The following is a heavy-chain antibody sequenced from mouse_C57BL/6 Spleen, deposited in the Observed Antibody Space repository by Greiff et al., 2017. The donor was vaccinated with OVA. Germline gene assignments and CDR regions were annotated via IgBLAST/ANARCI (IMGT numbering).Heavy chain of an antibody. Sequence: QVQLQQSGAELAKPGASVKLSCKASGYTFTSYWMHWVKQRPGQGLEWIGYINPSSGYTKYNQKFKDKATWTADKSSSTAYMQLSSLTYEDSAVYYCARFVTYFDYWGQGTTLTVAS. D-gene: IGHD2-12*01. J-gene: IGHJ2*01. V-gene: IGHV1-7*01. CDR1: GYTFTSYW. CDR2: INPSSGYT. CDR3: ARFVTYFDY.